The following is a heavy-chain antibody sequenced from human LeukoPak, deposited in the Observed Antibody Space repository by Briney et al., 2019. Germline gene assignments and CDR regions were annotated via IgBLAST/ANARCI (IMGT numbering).Heavy chain of an antibody. CDR2: IYYSGST. CDR1: GGSISSGGYY. D-gene: IGHD3-10*01. V-gene: IGHV4-31*03. CDR3: ARDPITMVRGVIPKGYGMDV. J-gene: IGHJ6*02. Sequence: SETLSLTCTVSGGSISSGGYYWSWIRQHPGKGLEWIGYIYYSGSTYYNPSLKSRVTISVDTSKNQFSLKLSSVTAADTAVYYCARDPITMVRGVIPKGYGMDVWGQGTTVTVSS.